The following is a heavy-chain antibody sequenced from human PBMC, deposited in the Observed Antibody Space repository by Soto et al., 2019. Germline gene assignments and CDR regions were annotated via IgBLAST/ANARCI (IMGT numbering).Heavy chain of an antibody. V-gene: IGHV3-30*18. CDR1: GFTFSSYG. J-gene: IGHJ4*02. Sequence: QVPLVESGGGVVQPGRSLRLSCAASGFTFSSYGMHWVRQAPGKGLEWVAVISYDGSNKYYADSVKGRFTISRDNSKNTLYLQMNSLRAEDTAVYYCAKDERGGGSATFDYWGQGTLVTVSS. CDR2: ISYDGSNK. D-gene: IGHD2-15*01. CDR3: AKDERGGGSATFDY.